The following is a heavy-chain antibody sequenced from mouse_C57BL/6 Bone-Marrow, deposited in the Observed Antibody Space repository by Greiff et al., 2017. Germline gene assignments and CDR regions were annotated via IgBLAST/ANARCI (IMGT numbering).Heavy chain of an antibody. CDR1: GFTFSSYA. CDR2: ISDGGSYT. J-gene: IGHJ3*01. D-gene: IGHD2-3*01. Sequence: DVQLVESGGGLVKPGGSLKLSCAASGFTFSSYAMSWVRQTPEKRLEWVATISDGGSYTYYPDNVKGRFTISRDNAKNNLYLQMSHLKSEDTAMYYCARDGYYVWFAYWGQGTLVTVSA. V-gene: IGHV5-4*01. CDR3: ARDGYYVWFAY.